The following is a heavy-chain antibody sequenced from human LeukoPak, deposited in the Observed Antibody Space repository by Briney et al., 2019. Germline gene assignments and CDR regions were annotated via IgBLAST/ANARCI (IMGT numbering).Heavy chain of an antibody. CDR3: ARGPYCGGDCQP. CDR2: ISYSGST. D-gene: IGHD2-21*02. CDR1: GGSISNYY. Sequence: SETLSLTCTVSGGSISNYYWSWIRQPPGKGLEWIGYISYSGSTNYNPSLKSRVTISVDTSKNQFSLNLSSVTAADTAVYYCARGPYCGGDCQPWGQGTLGTVSS. J-gene: IGHJ4*02. V-gene: IGHV4-59*01.